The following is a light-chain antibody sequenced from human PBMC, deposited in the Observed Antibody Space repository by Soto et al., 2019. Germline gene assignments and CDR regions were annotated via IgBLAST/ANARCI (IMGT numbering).Light chain of an antibody. CDR3: QQSYSTPQT. Sequence: DIQMTQSPSTLSASVGDRVTITCRASQTISSWLAWYQQKPGKAPNLLIYKASTLESGVPSRFSGSGSGTEFTLTISSLQPEDFATYYCQQSYSTPQTFGQGTKVEIK. CDR2: KAS. V-gene: IGKV1-5*03. CDR1: QTISSW. J-gene: IGKJ1*01.